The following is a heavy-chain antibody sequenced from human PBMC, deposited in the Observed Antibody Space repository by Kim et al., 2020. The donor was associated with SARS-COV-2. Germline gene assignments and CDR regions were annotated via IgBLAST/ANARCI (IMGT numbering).Heavy chain of an antibody. J-gene: IGHJ1*01. CDR3: SVGATGLKVNRKERNGYFQH. CDR1: GFTFGDYA. Sequence: GGSLRLSCTASGFTFGDYAMSWFRQAPGKGLEWVGFIRSKAYGGTTEYAASVKGRFTISRDDSKSIAYLQMNSLKTEDTAVYYCSVGATGLKVNRKERNGYFQHWGQGTLVTVSS. D-gene: IGHD1-26*01. CDR2: IRSKAYGGTT. V-gene: IGHV3-49*03.